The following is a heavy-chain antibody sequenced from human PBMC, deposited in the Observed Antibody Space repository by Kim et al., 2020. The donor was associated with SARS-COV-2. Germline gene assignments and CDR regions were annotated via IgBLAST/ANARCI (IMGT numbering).Heavy chain of an antibody. Sequence: SETLSLTCTVSGGSISSSSYYWGWIRQPPGKGLEWIGSIYYSGSTYYNPSLKTRVTISVDTSKNQFSLKLSSVTAADTAVYDCVSLGYCSSTSCPNYYY. CDR1: GGSISSSSYY. V-gene: IGHV4-39*01. J-gene: IGHJ6*01. D-gene: IGHD2-2*01. CDR3: VSLGYCSSTSCPNYYY. CDR2: IYYSGST.